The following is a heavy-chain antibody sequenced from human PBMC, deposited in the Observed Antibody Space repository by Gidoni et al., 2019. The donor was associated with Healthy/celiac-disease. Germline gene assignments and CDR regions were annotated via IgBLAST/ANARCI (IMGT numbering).Heavy chain of an antibody. J-gene: IGHJ4*02. Sequence: QLQLQESGPGLVKPSETLSLTCPVSGGSISSSSYYWGWIRQPPGKGLEWIGSIYYRGSTYYNPSLKSRVTISVDTSKNQFSLKLSSVTAADRAVYYCARVQPGSPFDYWGQGTLVTVSS. CDR3: ARVQPGSPFDY. CDR2: IYYRGST. V-gene: IGHV4-39*07. CDR1: GGSISSSSYY. D-gene: IGHD7-27*01.